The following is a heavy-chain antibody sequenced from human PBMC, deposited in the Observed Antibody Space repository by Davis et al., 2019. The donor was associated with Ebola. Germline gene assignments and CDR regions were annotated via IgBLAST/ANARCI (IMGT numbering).Heavy chain of an antibody. J-gene: IGHJ4*02. CDR1: GFTFDDYA. CDR2: ISWNSDSI. V-gene: IGHV3-9*01. Sequence: SLKISCAASGFTFDDYAMHWVRQAPGKGLEWVSGISWNSDSIGYADSVKGRFTISRDNAKNSLYLQMNSLRTEDTAFYYCAKGYYGSGSYGVDYWGQGTLVTVSS. CDR3: AKGYYGSGSYGVDY. D-gene: IGHD3-10*01.